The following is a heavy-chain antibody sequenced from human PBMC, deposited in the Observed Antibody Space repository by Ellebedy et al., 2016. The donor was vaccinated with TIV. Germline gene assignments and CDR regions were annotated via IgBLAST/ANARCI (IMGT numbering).Heavy chain of an antibody. CDR3: AKDLRYCSGGSCYPWHYYYMDV. D-gene: IGHD2-15*01. V-gene: IGHV3-30*18. Sequence: GGSLRLXCAASGFTFGSCGMHWVRQAPGKGLEWVAVISYDGSNKYYADSVKGRFTISRDNSKNTLYLQMNSLRAEDTAVYYCAKDLRYCSGGSCYPWHYYYMDVWGKGTTVTVSS. CDR2: ISYDGSNK. CDR1: GFTFGSCG. J-gene: IGHJ6*03.